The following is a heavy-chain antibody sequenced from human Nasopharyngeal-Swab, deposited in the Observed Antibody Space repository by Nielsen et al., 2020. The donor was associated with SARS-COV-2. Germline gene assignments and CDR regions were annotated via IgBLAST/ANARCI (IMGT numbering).Heavy chain of an antibody. Sequence: GESLKTSCAASGFTFSDYYMSWIRQAPGKGLEWVSYISSSGSTIYYADSVKGRFTISRDNAKNSLYLQMNSLGAEDAAVYYCARSSGYYYKNFDYWGQGTLVTVSS. CDR2: ISSSGSTI. CDR3: ARSSGYYYKNFDY. CDR1: GFTFSDYY. V-gene: IGHV3-11*04. J-gene: IGHJ4*02. D-gene: IGHD3-22*01.